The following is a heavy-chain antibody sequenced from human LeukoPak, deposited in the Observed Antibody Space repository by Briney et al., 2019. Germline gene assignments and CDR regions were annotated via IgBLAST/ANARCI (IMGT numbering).Heavy chain of an antibody. J-gene: IGHJ3*02. CDR2: IYYSGST. CDR3: AREVGDYGDYISVGAFDI. CDR1: GGSISSSSYY. D-gene: IGHD4-17*01. Sequence: SETLSLTCTVSGGSISSSSYYWGWIRQPPGKGLEWIGSIYYSGSTYYNPSLKSRVTISVDKSKNQFSLKLSSVTAADTAVYYCAREVGDYGDYISVGAFDIWGQGTMVTVSS. V-gene: IGHV4-39*07.